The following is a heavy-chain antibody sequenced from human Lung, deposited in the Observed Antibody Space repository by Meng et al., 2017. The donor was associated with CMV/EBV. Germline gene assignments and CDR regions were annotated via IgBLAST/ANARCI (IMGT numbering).Heavy chain of an antibody. J-gene: IGHJ4*02. Sequence: GESLKISCSASGFTFSTYAMHWVRQAPGKGLEWVALISFDGSSKYFADSVKGRFTISRDSSKNTLYLQMNTLRTEDTAIYFCAREGVYFDYWGQGKLVNGSS. V-gene: IGHV3-30-3*01. D-gene: IGHD3-16*01. CDR3: AREGVYFDY. CDR2: ISFDGSSK. CDR1: GFTFSTYA.